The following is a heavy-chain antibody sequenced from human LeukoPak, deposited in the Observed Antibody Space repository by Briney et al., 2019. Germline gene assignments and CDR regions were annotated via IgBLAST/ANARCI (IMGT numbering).Heavy chain of an antibody. J-gene: IGHJ3*02. Sequence: SETLSLTCAVSGGSISNKNWWSWVRQPPGKGLEWIGEIHHRGGTNYNPSLRSRVTISIDTSKNQFSLKLTSVTAADTAVYYCATPNDAFNIWGQGTMVTVSS. CDR3: ATPNDAFNI. CDR1: GGSISNKNW. V-gene: IGHV4-4*02. CDR2: IHHRGGT.